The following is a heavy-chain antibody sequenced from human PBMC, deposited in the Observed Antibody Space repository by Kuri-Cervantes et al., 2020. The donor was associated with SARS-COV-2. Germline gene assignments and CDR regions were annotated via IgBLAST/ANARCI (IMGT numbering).Heavy chain of an antibody. CDR3: TTSMIVSAAHYFDY. D-gene: IGHD3-22*01. J-gene: IGHJ4*02. V-gene: IGHV3-21*01. Sequence: GGSLRLSCAASGFPFSDYRMNWIRQSPGKGLEWVSCIDGYSPYIHYADSVKGRFTISRVNAKSSVFLQMNSLRAEDTAVYYCTTSMIVSAAHYFDYWGQGILVTVSS. CDR2: IDGYSPYI. CDR1: GFPFSDYR.